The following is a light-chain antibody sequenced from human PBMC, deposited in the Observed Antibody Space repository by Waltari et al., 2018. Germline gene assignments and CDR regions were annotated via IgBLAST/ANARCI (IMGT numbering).Light chain of an antibody. CDR2: DAS. J-gene: IGKJ4*01. Sequence: EVVLTQTPATLSLSPGERATLSCRASQSVNNFVGWYQQKSGQAPRLLIYDASNRAAGIPARFSGSGSGTEFTLTITSLEPEDFAIYYCQQRSNLLTFGGGTK. CDR3: QQRSNLLT. CDR1: QSVNNF. V-gene: IGKV3-11*01.